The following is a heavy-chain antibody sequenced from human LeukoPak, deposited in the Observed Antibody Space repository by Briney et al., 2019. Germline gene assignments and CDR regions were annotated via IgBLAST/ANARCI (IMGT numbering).Heavy chain of an antibody. D-gene: IGHD3-10*01. J-gene: IGHJ6*02. CDR3: AHYSYGSGSYDYYGLDV. V-gene: IGHV2-5*02. CDR2: IYWDDDK. Sequence: ESGPTLVNPTQTLTLTCTFSGFSLSTSGVGVGWIRQPPTKALEWLALIYWDDDKRYSPSLKSRLTITMDTSKNQVVLTMTNMDPVDTATYYCAHYSYGSGSYDYYGLDVWGQGTTVTVSS. CDR1: GFSLSTSGVG.